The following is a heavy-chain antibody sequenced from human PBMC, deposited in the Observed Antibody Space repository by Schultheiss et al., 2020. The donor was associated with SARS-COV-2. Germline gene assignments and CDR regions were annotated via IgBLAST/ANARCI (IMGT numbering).Heavy chain of an antibody. CDR3: ARDGVRYCSGGSCYSDY. D-gene: IGHD2-15*01. V-gene: IGHV3-7*01. CDR2: IKQDGTVK. Sequence: GGSLRLSCAASGFTFRSYWMSWVRQAPGKGLEWVANIKQDGTVKHYVDSVRGRFTISRDNAKNSLYLQMNSLRAEDTAVYYCARDGVRYCSGGSCYSDYWGQGTLVTVSS. CDR1: GFTFRSYW. J-gene: IGHJ4*02.